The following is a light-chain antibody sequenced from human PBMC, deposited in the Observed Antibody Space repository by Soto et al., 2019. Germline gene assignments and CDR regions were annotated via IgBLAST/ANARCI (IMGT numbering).Light chain of an antibody. V-gene: IGLV3-21*02. CDR1: NIESTS. CDR3: QVWDSSSDHVV. CDR2: DDS. J-gene: IGLJ7*01. Sequence: SYELTQPPSVSVAPGQTARITCGGDNIESTSVQWYQQKPGQAPVVVVYDDSNRPSGIPGRFSGSSSGSTAALTISRVEAGDEADYYCQVWDSSSDHVVFGGGTQLTVL.